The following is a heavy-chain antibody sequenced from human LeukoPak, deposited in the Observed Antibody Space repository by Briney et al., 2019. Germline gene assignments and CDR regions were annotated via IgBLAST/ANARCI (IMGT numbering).Heavy chain of an antibody. CDR1: GGTFSSYT. J-gene: IGHJ5*02. CDR2: IIPILGIA. D-gene: IGHD2-2*01. Sequence: SSVKVSCKASGGTFSSYTISWVRQAPGQGLEWMGRIIPILGIANYAQKFQGRVTITADKSTSTAYMELSSLRSEDTAVYYCAREPVVAPANWFDPWGQGTLVTVSS. V-gene: IGHV1-69*04. CDR3: AREPVVAPANWFDP.